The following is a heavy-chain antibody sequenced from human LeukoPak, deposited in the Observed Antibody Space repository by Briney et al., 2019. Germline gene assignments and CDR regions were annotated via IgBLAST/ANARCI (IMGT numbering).Heavy chain of an antibody. D-gene: IGHD3-10*01. Sequence: NPSETLSLTCAVYGGSFSGYYWSWIRQPPGKGLEWIGEINHSGSTNYNPSLKSRVTISVDTSKNQFSLKLSSVTAADTAVYYCAIAYYGSGSYYFDYWGQGTLVTVSS. CDR2: INHSGST. CDR3: AIAYYGSGSYYFDY. CDR1: GGSFSGYY. V-gene: IGHV4-34*01. J-gene: IGHJ4*02.